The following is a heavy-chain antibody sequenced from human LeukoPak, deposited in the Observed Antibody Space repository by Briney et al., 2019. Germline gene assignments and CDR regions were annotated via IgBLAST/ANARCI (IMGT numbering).Heavy chain of an antibody. CDR1: GYTFTGYY. CDR3: ARDSVALWFGELSPYFDY. CDR2: INPNSGDT. J-gene: IGHJ4*02. V-gene: IGHV1-2*02. D-gene: IGHD3-10*01. Sequence: ASVTVSCKASGYTFTGYYMYWVRQAPGQGLEWMGWINPNSGDTNYAQEFQGRVTLTRDTSISTAYMELSRLRSDDTAVYYCARDSVALWFGELSPYFDYWGQGALVTVSS.